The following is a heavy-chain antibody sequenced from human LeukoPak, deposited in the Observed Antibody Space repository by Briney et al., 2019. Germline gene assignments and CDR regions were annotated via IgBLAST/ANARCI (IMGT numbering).Heavy chain of an antibody. D-gene: IGHD3-22*01. CDR1: GGSISSYY. Sequence: SETLSLTCTVSGGSISSYYWSWIRQPPGKGLEWIGYIYYSGSTNYNPSLKSRVTISVDTSKNQFSLKLSSVTAADTAVYYCARSYDSSGYCYPYYFDYWGQGTLVTVSS. J-gene: IGHJ4*02. V-gene: IGHV4-59*01. CDR2: IYYSGST. CDR3: ARSYDSSGYCYPYYFDY.